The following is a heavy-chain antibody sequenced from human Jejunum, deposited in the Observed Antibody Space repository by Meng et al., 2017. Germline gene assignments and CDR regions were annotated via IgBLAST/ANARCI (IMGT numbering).Heavy chain of an antibody. CDR1: VGYIISSGYY. Sequence: PSCTVSALVPVSVGYIISSGYYWGSIRQPPGKGLDGIGSIYYRDSTYYNPSLKRRVTISVDTSKNQFSLKLSSVTAADTAVYYCASYAATVTTLGVVWFDPWGQGTLVTVSS. D-gene: IGHD4-17*01. CDR2: IYYRDST. V-gene: IGHV4-39*07. CDR3: ASYAATVTTLGVVWFDP. J-gene: IGHJ5*02.